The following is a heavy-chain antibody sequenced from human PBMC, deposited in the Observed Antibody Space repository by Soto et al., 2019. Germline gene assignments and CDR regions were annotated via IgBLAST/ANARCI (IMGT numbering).Heavy chain of an antibody. Sequence: PGGSLRLSCAASGFTFSSYSMNWVRQAPGKGLEWVSSISSSSSYIYYADSVKGRFTISRDNAKNSPYLQMNSLRAEDTAVYYCARDSGVGDSSSWSSYYYYYGMHVCGQGTTVTVSS. V-gene: IGHV3-21*01. J-gene: IGHJ6*02. CDR1: GFTFSSYS. CDR2: ISSSSSYI. D-gene: IGHD6-13*01. CDR3: ARDSGVGDSSSWSSYYYYYGMHV.